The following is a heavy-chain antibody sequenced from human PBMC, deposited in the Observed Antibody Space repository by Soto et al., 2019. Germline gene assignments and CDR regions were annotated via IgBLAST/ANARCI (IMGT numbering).Heavy chain of an antibody. J-gene: IGHJ6*02. CDR3: ARDLDCSSTSCYAHYSYYGMDV. Sequence: ASVKVSCKASGYTFTSYYMHWVRQAPGQGLEWMGIINPSGGSTSYAQKFQGRVTMTRDTSTSTVYMELSRLRSEDTAVYYCARDLDCSSTSCYAHYSYYGMDVWGQGTTVTVSS. CDR2: INPSGGST. D-gene: IGHD2-2*01. V-gene: IGHV1-46*01. CDR1: GYTFTSYY.